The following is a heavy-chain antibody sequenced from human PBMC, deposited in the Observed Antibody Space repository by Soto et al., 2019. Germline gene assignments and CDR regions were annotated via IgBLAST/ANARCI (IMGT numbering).Heavy chain of an antibody. Sequence: GASVKVSCKASGGTFSSYAISWVRQAPGQGLEWMGGIIPIFGTANYAQKFQGRVTITADESTSTAYMELSSLRSEDTAVYYCARDNPGVAGRYSDCWGQGTLVTVSS. J-gene: IGHJ4*02. CDR1: GGTFSSYA. CDR2: IIPIFGTA. CDR3: ARDNPGVAGRYSDC. D-gene: IGHD3-10*01. V-gene: IGHV1-69*13.